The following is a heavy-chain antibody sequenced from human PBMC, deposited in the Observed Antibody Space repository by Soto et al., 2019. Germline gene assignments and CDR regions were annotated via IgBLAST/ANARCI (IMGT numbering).Heavy chain of an antibody. CDR1: GGSISSGDYY. J-gene: IGHJ6*02. D-gene: IGHD2-2*01. V-gene: IGHV4-30-4*01. CDR2: IYYSGST. CDR3: ARGICSTSCQYYYYGMDV. Sequence: SETLSLTCPVSGGSISSGDYYWSWIRQPPGKGLEWIGYIYYSGSTYYNPSLKSRVTISVDTSKNQFSLKLSSVTAADTAVYYCARGICSTSCQYYYYGMDVWGQGTTVTVSS.